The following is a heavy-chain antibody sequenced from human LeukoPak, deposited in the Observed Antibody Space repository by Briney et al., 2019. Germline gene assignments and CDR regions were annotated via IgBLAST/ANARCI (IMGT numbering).Heavy chain of an antibody. CDR1: GGSISSGSHY. CDR3: ARVSYNGFDP. J-gene: IGHJ5*02. CDR2: IYTSGST. Sequence: SQTLSLTFTVSGGSISSGSHYWSWIRQPAGKGLEWIGRIYTSGSTNYNPSLKSRVTIAVDTSKNQFSLKLSSVTAADTAVYYCARVSYNGFDPWGQGTLVTVSS. D-gene: IGHD5-18*01. V-gene: IGHV4-61*02.